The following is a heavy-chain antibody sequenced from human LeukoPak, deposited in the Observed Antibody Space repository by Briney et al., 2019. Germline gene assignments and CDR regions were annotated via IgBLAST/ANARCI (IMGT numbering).Heavy chain of an antibody. CDR2: IYYSGST. CDR3: ARVRRQWLGGKSGYYYMDV. CDR1: GGSISSSSYY. J-gene: IGHJ6*03. D-gene: IGHD6-19*01. Sequence: SETLSLTCTVSGGSISSSSYYWGWIRQPPGKGLEWIGSIYYSGSTYYNPSLKSRVTISVDTSKNQFSLKLSSVTAADTAVYYCARVRRQWLGGKSGYYYMDVWGKGTTVTVSS. V-gene: IGHV4-39*07.